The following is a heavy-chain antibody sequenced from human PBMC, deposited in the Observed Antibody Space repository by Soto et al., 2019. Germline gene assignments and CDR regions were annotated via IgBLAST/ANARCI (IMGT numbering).Heavy chain of an antibody. Sequence: QVQLQESGPGLVKPSETLSLTCTVSGGSISSYYWSWIRQPAGKGLEWIGRIYTSGSTNYNPSLKSLDTISVDTSKNQFSLKLSSVTAEDTAVYYCARDGRYCTNGVCYSRQWFDPWGQGTLVTVSS. CDR1: GGSISSYY. J-gene: IGHJ5*02. CDR2: IYTSGST. CDR3: ARDGRYCTNGVCYSRQWFDP. V-gene: IGHV4-4*07. D-gene: IGHD2-8*01.